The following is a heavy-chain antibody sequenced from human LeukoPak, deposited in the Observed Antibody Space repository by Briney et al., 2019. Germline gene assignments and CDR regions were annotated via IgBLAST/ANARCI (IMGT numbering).Heavy chain of an antibody. CDR2: IDHTGST. CDR3: ASSSYSSGQYPPLRYFDY. Sequence: KPSETLSLTCTVSDDSITIYYWTWIRQPPGKGLEWIGYIDHTGSTNYNPSLNSRVTISRDTSKNHFSLELSSVTAADTAVYYCASSSYSSGQYPPLRYFDYWGQGTLVTVSS. V-gene: IGHV4-59*12. D-gene: IGHD6-19*01. CDR1: DDSITIYY. J-gene: IGHJ4*02.